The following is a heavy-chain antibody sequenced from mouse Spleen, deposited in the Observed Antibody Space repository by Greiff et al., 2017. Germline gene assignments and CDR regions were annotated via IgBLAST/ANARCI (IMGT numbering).Heavy chain of an antibody. D-gene: IGHD2-4*01. CDR2: INPNNGGT. Sequence: EVQLQQSGPELVKPGASVKISCKASRYTFTDYYMNWVKQSHGKSLEWIGDINPNNGGTSYNQKFKGKATLTVDKSSSTAYMELRSLTSEDSAVYYCARRPPDDYDDAMDYWGQGTSVTVSS. J-gene: IGHJ4*01. CDR1: RYTFTDYY. V-gene: IGHV1-26*01. CDR3: ARRPPDDYDDAMDY.